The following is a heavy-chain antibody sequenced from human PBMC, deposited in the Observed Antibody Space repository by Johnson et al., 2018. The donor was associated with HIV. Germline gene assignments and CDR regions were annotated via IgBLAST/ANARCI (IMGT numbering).Heavy chain of an antibody. J-gene: IGHJ3*02. Sequence: VQLLESGGGLVQPGGSLRLSCAASGFTFSSYWMSWVRQAPGKGLEWVATIKQAGSAKYYVDSVKGRFTISRDNAKNSLYLQMNSLRAEDTAVYYCARVDGSGGLGAFDIWGQGTMVTVSS. D-gene: IGHD3-10*01. CDR1: GFTFSSYW. CDR2: IKQAGSAK. V-gene: IGHV3-7*01. CDR3: ARVDGSGGLGAFDI.